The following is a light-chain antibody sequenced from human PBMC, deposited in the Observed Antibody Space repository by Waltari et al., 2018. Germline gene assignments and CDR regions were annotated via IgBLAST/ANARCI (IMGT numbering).Light chain of an antibody. J-gene: IGKJ1*01. V-gene: IGKV3-20*01. CDR3: QKYESLPAT. CDR1: QSVGIY. CDR2: HAS. Sequence: LSPGERATLSCRASQSVGIYLAWYQQKPGQAPRLLIYHASTRATGIPDRFSARGSGTDFSLTISRLEPEDCAVYYCQKYESLPATFGQGTKVEIK.